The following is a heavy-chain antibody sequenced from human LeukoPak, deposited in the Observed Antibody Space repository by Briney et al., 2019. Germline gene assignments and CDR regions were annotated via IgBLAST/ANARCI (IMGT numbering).Heavy chain of an antibody. V-gene: IGHV3-7*01. CDR3: ARDLFSCTINSRYVY. CDR2: TIEDGSAQ. D-gene: IGHD2-8*01. CDR1: GFTFSSSW. Sequence: GGSLRLSCAASGFTFSSSWMSWVRQAPGKGLEWVANTIEDGSAQYYVGSVRGRFTISRDNAKNSLYLQMNSLRGEDTAVYYCARDLFSCTINSRYVYWGQGTLVTVSS. J-gene: IGHJ4*02.